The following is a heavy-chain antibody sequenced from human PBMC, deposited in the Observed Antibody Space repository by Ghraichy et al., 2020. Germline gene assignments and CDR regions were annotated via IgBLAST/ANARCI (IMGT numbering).Heavy chain of an antibody. D-gene: IGHD3-22*01. CDR2: IRSKAYGGTT. CDR1: GFTFGDYA. V-gene: IGHV3-49*04. Sequence: GESLNISCTASGFTFGDYAMSWVRQAPGKGLEWVGFIRSKAYGGTTEYAASVKGRFTISRDDSKSIAYLQMNSLKTEDTAVYYCTRGGDTYYDTDYWGQGTLVTVSS. J-gene: IGHJ4*02. CDR3: TRGGDTYYDTDY.